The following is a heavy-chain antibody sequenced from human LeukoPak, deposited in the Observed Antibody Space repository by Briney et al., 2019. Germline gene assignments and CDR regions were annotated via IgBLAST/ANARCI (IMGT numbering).Heavy chain of an antibody. V-gene: IGHV4-34*01. D-gene: IGHD6-19*01. Sequence: SETLSLTCAVYGGSFSGYYWSWIRQPPGKGLEWIGEINHSGSTNYNPSLKSRVTISVDTSKNQFSLKLSSVTAADTAVYYCARVPRIAVAGRQPFDYWGQGTLVTVSS. CDR1: GGSFSGYY. J-gene: IGHJ4*02. CDR2: INHSGST. CDR3: ARVPRIAVAGRQPFDY.